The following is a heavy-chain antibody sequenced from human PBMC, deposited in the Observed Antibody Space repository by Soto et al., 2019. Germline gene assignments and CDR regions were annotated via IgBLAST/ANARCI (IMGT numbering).Heavy chain of an antibody. CDR2: ISGSGRST. Sequence: EVQLLESGGGLIQPGGSLRLSCAASGFSFSSCAMSWVRQAPGKGLEWVSVISGSGRSTDYADSVKGRFTMSRDNSKNMVFLQMNSLSAEDTVVYYCAKHTLFSDSWYEDYWGQGTLVTVSS. V-gene: IGHV3-23*01. CDR1: GFSFSSCA. J-gene: IGHJ4*02. CDR3: AKHTLFSDSWYEDY. D-gene: IGHD6-13*01.